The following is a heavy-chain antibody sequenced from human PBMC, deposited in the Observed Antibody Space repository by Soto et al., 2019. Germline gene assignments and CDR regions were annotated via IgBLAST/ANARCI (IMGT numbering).Heavy chain of an antibody. D-gene: IGHD2-21*01. Sequence: GPGPGMTSETLSLTCTVSGGSISSSSYYWGWIRQPPGKGLEWIGSIYYSGSTYYNPSLKSRVTISVDTSKNQFSLKLSSVTAADTAVYYCARRSGSGSDYGYFDYWGQGTLVTVSS. V-gene: IGHV4-39*01. J-gene: IGHJ4*02. CDR3: ARRSGSGSDYGYFDY. CDR1: GGSISSSSYY. CDR2: IYYSGST.